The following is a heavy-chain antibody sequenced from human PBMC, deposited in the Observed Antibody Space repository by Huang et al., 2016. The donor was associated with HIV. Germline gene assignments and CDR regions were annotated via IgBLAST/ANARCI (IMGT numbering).Heavy chain of an antibody. CDR1: GYTFTSYG. Sequence: QIQLMQSGPELKQPGASVKVSCKASGYTFTSYGITWVRQAPGQGPAWMGRIRAYRGDTEDEQKFQGRVTLTTDTSTNIAYMELRSLRSDDTAKNYGARDPKYHRIGYYRQRRGIDIWGQGTMVIVSS. CDR3: ARDPKYHRIGYYRQRRGIDI. J-gene: IGHJ3*02. D-gene: IGHD3-22*01. CDR2: IRAYRGDT. V-gene: IGHV1-18*01.